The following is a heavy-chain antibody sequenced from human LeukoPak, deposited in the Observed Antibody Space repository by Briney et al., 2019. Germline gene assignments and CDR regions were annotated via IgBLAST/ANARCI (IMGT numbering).Heavy chain of an antibody. CDR2: VYYGRSP. CDR3: ARSSGTGTFSY. D-gene: IGHD6-25*01. V-gene: IGHV4-39*02. J-gene: IGHJ4*02. Sequence: ASETLSLTCTVSGDSISRSTYYWAWIRQPPGKGLEWIGSVYYGRSPYFNPSLESRATISVDTSKNHFSLKMSSVTAADTAVYYCARSSGTGTFSYWGQGTLVTVSS. CDR1: GDSISRSTYY.